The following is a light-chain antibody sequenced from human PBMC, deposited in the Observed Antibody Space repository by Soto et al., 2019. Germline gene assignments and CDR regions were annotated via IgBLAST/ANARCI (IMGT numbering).Light chain of an antibody. Sequence: EIVMTQSPATRSVSPGERATLSCRASQSVSSYLAWYQQKPGQAPRLLIYGASNRATGIPARFSGSGSGTDFTLTISSLEPEDFAVYYCQQRSNWQGATFGGGTKVDIK. CDR2: GAS. V-gene: IGKV3D-11*02. CDR3: QQRSNWQGAT. CDR1: QSVSSY. J-gene: IGKJ4*01.